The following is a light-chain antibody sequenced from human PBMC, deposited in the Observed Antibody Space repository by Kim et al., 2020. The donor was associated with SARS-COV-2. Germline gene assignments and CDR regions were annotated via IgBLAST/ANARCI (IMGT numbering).Light chain of an antibody. V-gene: IGKV3-20*01. Sequence: LSPRERTTLACSANQRINSNYLSWYHHKPGQSPRLLIRDASNRATGIPDRFSGSGSGTDFTLNISRLVPEYFAVYYCHQYIRSPYSFGQGTKLEI. J-gene: IGKJ2*03. CDR3: HQYIRSPYS. CDR1: QRINSNY. CDR2: DAS.